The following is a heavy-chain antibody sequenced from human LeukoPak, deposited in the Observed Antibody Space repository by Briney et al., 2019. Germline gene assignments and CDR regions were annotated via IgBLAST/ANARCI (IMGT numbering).Heavy chain of an antibody. CDR1: GGTFSSYA. J-gene: IGHJ3*02. CDR2: ISAYNGNT. D-gene: IGHD2/OR15-2a*01. Sequence: ASVKVSCKASGGTFSSYAISWVRQAPGQGLEWMGWISAYNGNTNYAQKLQGRVTMTTDTSTSTAYMELRSLRSDDTAVYYCARGSFYDHAFDIWGQGTMVTVSS. V-gene: IGHV1-18*01. CDR3: ARGSFYDHAFDI.